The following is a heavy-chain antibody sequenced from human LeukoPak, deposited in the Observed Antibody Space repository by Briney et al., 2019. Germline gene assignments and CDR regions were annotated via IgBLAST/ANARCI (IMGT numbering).Heavy chain of an antibody. CDR1: GITFRRYS. CDR2: ISSNSSTI. J-gene: IGHJ4*02. CDR3: AMVRGVIFDY. Sequence: GGSLRLSCAASGITFRRYSRNWLRQAPGKGLEWVSYISSNSSTIYYADSVKGRFTISRDDAKNSLYLQMNSLRVEDTAVYYCAMVRGVIFDYWGQGTLVTVSS. V-gene: IGHV3-48*04. D-gene: IGHD3-10*01.